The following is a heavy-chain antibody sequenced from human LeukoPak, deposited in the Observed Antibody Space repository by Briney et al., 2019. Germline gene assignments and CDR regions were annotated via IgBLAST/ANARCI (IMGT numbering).Heavy chain of an antibody. CDR3: AREYPRYCTNGVCYPFDY. J-gene: IGHJ4*02. CDR2: ISYDGSNK. D-gene: IGHD2-8*01. V-gene: IGHV3-30*04. Sequence: PGGSLRLSCAASGFTFSSYAMHWVRQAPGKGLEWVAVISYDGSNKYYADSVKGRFTISRDNSKNTLYLQMNSLRAEDTAVYYCAREYPRYCTNGVCYPFDYWGQGTLVTVSS. CDR1: GFTFSSYA.